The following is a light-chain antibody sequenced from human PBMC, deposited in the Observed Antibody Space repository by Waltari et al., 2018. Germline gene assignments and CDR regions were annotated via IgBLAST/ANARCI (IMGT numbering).Light chain of an antibody. CDR3: ATWDNSLSVWV. CDR2: RNN. Sequence: QSVLTQPPSASGTPGQRVTISCSGSSSNIGNNDVYWYQQLPGTAPKLHIYRNNQRPSGVPDRFSGSQSGTSASLAISGLRSEDEADYYCATWDNSLSVWVFGGGTKLTVL. J-gene: IGLJ3*02. CDR1: SSNIGNND. V-gene: IGLV1-47*01.